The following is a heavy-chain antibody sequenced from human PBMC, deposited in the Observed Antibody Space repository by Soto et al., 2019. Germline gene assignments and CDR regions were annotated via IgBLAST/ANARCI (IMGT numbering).Heavy chain of an antibody. CDR1: GGSISSGDYY. V-gene: IGHV4-30-4*01. J-gene: IGHJ4*02. CDR2: IYYSGST. CDR3: ARYLAAAGKLYY. Sequence: QVQLQESGPGLVKPSQTLSLTCTVSGGSISSGDYYWSWIRQPPGKGLEWIGYIYYSGSTYYNPCLKSRVTISVDTSKNQFSLKLSSVPAAHTAVYYCARYLAAAGKLYYWGQGTLVTVSS. D-gene: IGHD6-13*01.